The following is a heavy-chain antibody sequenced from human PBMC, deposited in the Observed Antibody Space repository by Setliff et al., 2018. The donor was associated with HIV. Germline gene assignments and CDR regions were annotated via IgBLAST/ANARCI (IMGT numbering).Heavy chain of an antibody. D-gene: IGHD1-26*01. V-gene: IGHV3-49*04. CDR2: IRSKAYGGTT. CDR3: TTPEGATSYYYYYYMDV. J-gene: IGHJ6*03. Sequence: PGGSLRLSCTTSGFTFGDYTMSWVRQAPGKGLEWVGLIRSKAYGGTTEYAASVKGRFTIARDDSKSIAYLQMNSLKTEDTAVYYCTTPEGATSYYYYYYMDVWSKGTTVTVSS. CDR1: GFTFGDYT.